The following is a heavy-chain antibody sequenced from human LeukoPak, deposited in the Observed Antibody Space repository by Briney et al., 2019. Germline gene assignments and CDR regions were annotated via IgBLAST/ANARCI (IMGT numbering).Heavy chain of an antibody. J-gene: IGHJ5*02. V-gene: IGHV4-4*07. CDR1: GGSISPYS. CDR3: ARGGAPTYNWFDP. Sequence: SETLSLTCTVSGGSISPYSWSWIRQPAGKGLEWIGRIYASGSNNYNPSLKSRVTLSVDTSKNQFSLKLSSVTAADTAVYYCARGGAPTYNWFDPWGQGTLVTVSS. D-gene: IGHD4-17*01. CDR2: IYASGSN.